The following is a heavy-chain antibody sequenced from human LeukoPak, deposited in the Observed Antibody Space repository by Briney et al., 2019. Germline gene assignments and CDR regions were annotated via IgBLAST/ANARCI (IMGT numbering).Heavy chain of an antibody. V-gene: IGHV4-34*01. CDR2: INHSGST. Sequence: SETLSLNCAVYGGSFSGYYWSWIRQPPGKGLEWIGEINHSGSTNYNPSLKSRVTISVDTSKNQFSLKLSSVTAADTAVYYCARGPYDYVWGSYRYTFDYWGQGTLVTVSS. CDR1: GGSFSGYY. CDR3: ARGPYDYVWGSYRYTFDY. J-gene: IGHJ4*02. D-gene: IGHD3-16*02.